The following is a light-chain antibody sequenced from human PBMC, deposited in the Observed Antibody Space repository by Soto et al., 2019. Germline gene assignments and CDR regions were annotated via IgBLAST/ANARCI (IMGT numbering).Light chain of an antibody. Sequence: EIVLTQSPVTLSLSPGERATLSCRASQSVRTNLAWYQVKPGQAPRLLIYDASSRASGVPARFSGSGSGTDFTLIISSLEPEDFALYYCQQRNSWPPITFGQGTRLEIK. V-gene: IGKV3-11*01. CDR3: QQRNSWPPIT. CDR2: DAS. CDR1: QSVRTN. J-gene: IGKJ5*01.